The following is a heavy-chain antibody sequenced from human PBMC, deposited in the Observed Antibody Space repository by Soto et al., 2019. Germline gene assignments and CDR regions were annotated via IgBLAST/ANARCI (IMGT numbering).Heavy chain of an antibody. CDR3: AKGGSGYSGYELDY. CDR2: ISHDGSNK. CDR1: GFTFSSYG. D-gene: IGHD5-12*01. J-gene: IGHJ4*02. Sequence: QVQLVESGGGVVQPGRSVRLSCAASGFTFSSYGMHWVRQAPGKGLEWVAVISHDGSNKYYADSVKGRFTISRDNSKNTLYLQMNSLRAEDTAVYYCAKGGSGYSGYELDYWGQGTLVTVSS. V-gene: IGHV3-30*18.